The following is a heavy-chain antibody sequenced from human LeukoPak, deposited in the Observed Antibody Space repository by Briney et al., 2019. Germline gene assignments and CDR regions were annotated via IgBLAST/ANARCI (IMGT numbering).Heavy chain of an antibody. CDR3: ARGHPGGYCSGGSCYSRNWFDP. J-gene: IGHJ5*02. CDR2: IYYSGST. D-gene: IGHD2-15*01. V-gene: IGHV4-59*01. Sequence: PSETLSLTCTVFGGSISSYYWSWIRQPPGKGLEWMGYIYYSGSTNYNLSLKSRVTILVDTSKNQFSLKLSSVPAADTAVYYCARGHPGGYCSGGSCYSRNWFDPWGQGTLVTVSS. CDR1: GGSISSYY.